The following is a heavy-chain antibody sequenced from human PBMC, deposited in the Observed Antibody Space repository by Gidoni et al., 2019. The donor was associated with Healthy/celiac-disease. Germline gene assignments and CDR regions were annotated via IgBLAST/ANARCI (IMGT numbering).Heavy chain of an antibody. V-gene: IGHV1-69*01. CDR1: GGTFSSYA. J-gene: IGHJ6*02. CDR2: IIPIFGTA. Sequence: QVQLVQSGAEVKKPGSSVKVSCKASGGTFSSYAISWVRQAPVQGLEWMGGIIPIFGTANYAQKFQGRVTITADESTSTAYMELGSLRSEDTAVYYCAHGGEYSGYGHDYYGMDVWGQGTTVTVSS. D-gene: IGHD5-12*01. CDR3: AHGGEYSGYGHDYYGMDV.